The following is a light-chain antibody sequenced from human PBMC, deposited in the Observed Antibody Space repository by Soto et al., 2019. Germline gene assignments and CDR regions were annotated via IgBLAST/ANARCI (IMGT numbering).Light chain of an antibody. Sequence: IVLTQSPGTLSLSPGERATLSGRASQSVSSSYLAWYQQKPGQAPSLLIYGASSRATGIPDRFSGSGSGTYFTLTISRLDPEDFAVYYCQQYVSSQTFGQGTKVEIK. CDR2: GAS. CDR1: QSVSSSY. CDR3: QQYVSSQT. V-gene: IGKV3-20*01. J-gene: IGKJ1*01.